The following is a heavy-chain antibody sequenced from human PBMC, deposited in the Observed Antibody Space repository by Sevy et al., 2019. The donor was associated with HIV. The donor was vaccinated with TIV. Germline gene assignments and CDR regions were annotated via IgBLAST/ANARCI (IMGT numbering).Heavy chain of an antibody. CDR1: GGSISSYY. Sequence: SETLSLTCTVSGGSISSYYWSWIRQPPGKGLEWIGYIYYSGSTNYNPSLKSRVTISVDTSKNQFSLKLSSVTAADTAVYYCARDTYYDFWSGYYTSGYYYAMDVWGQGTTVTVSS. CDR3: ARDTYYDFWSGYYTSGYYYAMDV. J-gene: IGHJ6*02. V-gene: IGHV4-59*01. D-gene: IGHD3-3*01. CDR2: IYYSGST.